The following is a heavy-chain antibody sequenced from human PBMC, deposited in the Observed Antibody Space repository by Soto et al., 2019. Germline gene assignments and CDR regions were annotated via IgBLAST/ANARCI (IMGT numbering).Heavy chain of an antibody. Sequence: EVQLLESGGGFVQPGGSLRLSCAASRFTFSSYGMSWVRQSPGKGLEWVSGISASGKMTYYADSVRGRFTISRDNFANTVYLQINSLRVDDPAIYFCAKEGRFGKRCFDFWGQGALVTVSS. CDR1: RFTFSSYG. J-gene: IGHJ4*02. CDR2: ISASGKMT. CDR3: AKEGRFGKRCFDF. V-gene: IGHV3-23*01. D-gene: IGHD3-16*01.